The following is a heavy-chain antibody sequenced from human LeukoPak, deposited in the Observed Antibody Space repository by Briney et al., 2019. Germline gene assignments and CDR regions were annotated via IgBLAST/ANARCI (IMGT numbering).Heavy chain of an antibody. Sequence: SQTLSLTCAISGDSVSSNSAAWHWIRQSPSRGLEWLGRTYYRSKWSNDYAVSMKSRITIKPDTSKNQFSLQLNSATPEDTAVYFCAREGGHYYYIDVWGKGTTVTVSS. CDR3: AREGGHYYYIDV. V-gene: IGHV6-1*01. CDR1: GDSVSSNSAA. D-gene: IGHD3-16*01. J-gene: IGHJ6*03. CDR2: TYYRSKWSN.